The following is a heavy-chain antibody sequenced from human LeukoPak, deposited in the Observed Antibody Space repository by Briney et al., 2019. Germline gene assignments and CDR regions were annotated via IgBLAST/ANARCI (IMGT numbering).Heavy chain of an antibody. V-gene: IGHV3-21*01. CDR1: GFTFSSYS. Sequence: GVSLRLSCAASGFTFSSYSMNWVRQAPGKGLEWVSSISSSSSYIYYAASVKGRFTISRDNAKNSLYLQMNSLRAEDTAVYYCARGDSSSWYDWFDPWGQGTLVTVSS. CDR3: ARGDSSSWYDWFDP. J-gene: IGHJ5*02. CDR2: ISSSSSYI. D-gene: IGHD6-13*01.